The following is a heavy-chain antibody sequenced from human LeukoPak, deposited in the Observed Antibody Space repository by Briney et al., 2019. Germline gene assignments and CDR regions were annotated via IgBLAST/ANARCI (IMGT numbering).Heavy chain of an antibody. CDR2: ISDRGSYI. V-gene: IGHV3-21*04. Sequence: GGSLRLSCTASGFTFNTYSMNWVRQAPGKGLEWVASISDRGSYIYYTDSVKGRFTITRDNAKNSLYLQMNSLRAEDTAVYYCAKSSPRVTMVRGPLRYWGQGTLVTVSS. CDR1: GFTFNTYS. D-gene: IGHD3-10*01. CDR3: AKSSPRVTMVRGPLRY. J-gene: IGHJ4*02.